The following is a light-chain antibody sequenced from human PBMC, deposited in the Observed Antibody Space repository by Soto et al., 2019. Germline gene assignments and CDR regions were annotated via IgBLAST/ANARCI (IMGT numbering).Light chain of an antibody. CDR3: QKSYSTPPYT. V-gene: IGKV1-39*01. CDR1: QSISSY. CDR2: AAS. J-gene: IGKJ2*01. Sequence: DIQMTQSPSSLSASVVDRVTITCRASQSISSYLNWYQQKPGKDPKLLIYAASSLQSGVPSRFSGSGSGTDFTLTIRSLQPADFATYYCQKSYSTPPYTFGQGTKLEIK.